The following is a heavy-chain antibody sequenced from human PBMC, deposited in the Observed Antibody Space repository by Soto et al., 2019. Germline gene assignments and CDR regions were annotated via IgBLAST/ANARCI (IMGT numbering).Heavy chain of an antibody. CDR3: AKGRGQNCNFDY. V-gene: IGHV3-23*01. CDR2: ISGSGGTA. D-gene: IGHD3-10*01. CDR1: GFTFSSYA. Sequence: EVQLLESGGGSVQPGGSLRLSCAASGFTFSSYAMHWVRRPPGKGLEWVSSISGSGGTAYYADSVKGRFSISRDSLVNTLYLQMNSLRPEDTAVYYCAKGRGQNCNFDYWGQGTLVTLSP. J-gene: IGHJ4*02.